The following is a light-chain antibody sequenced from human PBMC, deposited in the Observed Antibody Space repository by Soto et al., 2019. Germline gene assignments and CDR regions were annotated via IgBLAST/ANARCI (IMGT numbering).Light chain of an antibody. CDR3: AAWDDSLNGVL. CDR2: SNN. CDR1: SSNIGSNT. Sequence: QSVLTQPPSASGTPGQRVTISCSGSSSNIGSNTVNWYQQLPGTAPKLLIYSNNQRPSGVPDRFSGSKSGTSASLAISGLQSEDEADYYCAAWDDSLNGVLFGGVPKLTVL. V-gene: IGLV1-44*01. J-gene: IGLJ2*01.